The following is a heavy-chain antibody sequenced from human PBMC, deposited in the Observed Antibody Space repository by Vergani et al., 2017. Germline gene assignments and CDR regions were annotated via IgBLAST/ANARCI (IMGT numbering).Heavy chain of an antibody. Sequence: EVQLLESGGGLVQPGGSLRLSCAASGFTFSSYAMSWVRKAPGKGMEWVSAISGSGGSTYYADSVKCRFTISRDNSKNTLYLKMNSLRAEDTAVYYCSKYHKGFVDHLHGMDVWGQGTTVTVSS. CDR1: GFTFSSYA. CDR2: ISGSGGST. D-gene: IGHD1-14*01. CDR3: SKYHKGFVDHLHGMDV. V-gene: IGHV3-23*01. J-gene: IGHJ6*02.